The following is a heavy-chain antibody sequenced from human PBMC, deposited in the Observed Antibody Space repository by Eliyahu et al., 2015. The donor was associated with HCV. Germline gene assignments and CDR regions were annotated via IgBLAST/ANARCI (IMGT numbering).Heavy chain of an antibody. Sequence: QLQLQESGPGLVKPSETLSLTCTVSGGSISSSSYYWGWIRQPPGKGLEWIGSIYYSGSTYYNPSLKSRVTISVDTSKNQFSLKLSSVTAADTAVYYCARDLYYDSSGYYYESDYWGQGTLVTVSS. CDR3: ARDLYYDSSGYYYESDY. CDR1: GGSISSSSYY. CDR2: IYYSGST. D-gene: IGHD3-22*01. J-gene: IGHJ4*02. V-gene: IGHV4-39*07.